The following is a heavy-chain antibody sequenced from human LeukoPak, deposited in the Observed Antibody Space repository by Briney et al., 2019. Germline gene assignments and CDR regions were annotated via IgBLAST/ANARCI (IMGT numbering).Heavy chain of an antibody. J-gene: IGHJ6*03. CDR1: GFRFRRYW. D-gene: IGHD2-2*02. V-gene: IGHV3-7*01. Sequence: GGSLRLSCAASGFRFRRYWMSWVRQAPGKGLERVANIKEDGNQKNYVDSVKGRFSISRDNAKNSLYLQMNSLRAEDTAVYYCARDGCSSTGCYSKSYYYYMDVWGKGTTVTVSS. CDR3: ARDGCSSTGCYSKSYYYYMDV. CDR2: IKEDGNQK.